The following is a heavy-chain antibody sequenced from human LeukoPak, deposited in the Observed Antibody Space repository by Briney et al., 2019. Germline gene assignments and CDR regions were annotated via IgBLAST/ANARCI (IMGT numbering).Heavy chain of an antibody. CDR2: ISSNGRII. CDR3: ARDGGWDCSGSSCYALVFDY. J-gene: IGHJ4*02. D-gene: IGHD2-2*01. V-gene: IGHV3-48*03. Sequence: PGGSLRLSCAASGFTFSSDEMNWVRQAPGKGLEWVSYISSNGRIIYYADSVKGRFTISRDNAKNSLYLQMNSLRAEDTAVYYCARDGGWDCSGSSCYALVFDYWGQGTLVTVSS. CDR1: GFTFSSDE.